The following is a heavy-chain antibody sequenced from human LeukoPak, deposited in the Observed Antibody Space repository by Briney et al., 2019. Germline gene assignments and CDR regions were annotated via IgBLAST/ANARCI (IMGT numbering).Heavy chain of an antibody. V-gene: IGHV4-59*01. CDR1: GGSISTYY. Sequence: SETLSLTCTVSGGSISTYYWVWIRQSPGKELEWIGYVSYSGNTNYNPSLKSRVTISVDTSRNQLSLKLSSMTAADTDVYYCARAGYCSATSCQWVPLVWGQGTTVTVSS. CDR3: ARAGYCSATSCQWVPLV. J-gene: IGHJ6*02. D-gene: IGHD6-19*01. CDR2: VSYSGNT.